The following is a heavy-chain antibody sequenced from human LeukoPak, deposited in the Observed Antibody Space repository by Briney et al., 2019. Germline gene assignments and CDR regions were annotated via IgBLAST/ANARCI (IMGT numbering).Heavy chain of an antibody. CDR1: GYTFTSYG. Sequence: ASVKVSCKASGYTFTSYGISWVRQAPGQGLEWMGWINTNTGNPTCAQGFTGRFVFSLYTSVSTAYLQIRSLKAEDTAVYYCARAACSGSSCKRRIWFDPWGQGTLVTVSS. V-gene: IGHV7-4-1*02. CDR2: INTNTGNP. J-gene: IGHJ5*02. CDR3: ARAACSGSSCKRRIWFDP. D-gene: IGHD2-15*01.